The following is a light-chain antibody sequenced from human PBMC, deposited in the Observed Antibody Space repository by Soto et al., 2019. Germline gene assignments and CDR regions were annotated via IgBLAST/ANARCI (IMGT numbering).Light chain of an antibody. Sequence: EIVLTQSPGTLSLSPGERATISCKTSQSSGSNFLAWYQQKPGQAPRLLIYASSNRATGIPDRFSGSASGADFTLTIDRLEPEDAAVYFCQQYGRSPLTFGGGTKVEIK. CDR1: QSSGSNF. V-gene: IGKV3-20*01. CDR2: ASS. CDR3: QQYGRSPLT. J-gene: IGKJ4*01.